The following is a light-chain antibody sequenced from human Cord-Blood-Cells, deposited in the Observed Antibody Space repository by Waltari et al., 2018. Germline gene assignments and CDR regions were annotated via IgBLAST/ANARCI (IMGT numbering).Light chain of an antibody. CDR2: DVS. CDR1: SRDGGGYNY. CDR3: SSYTSSSTWV. Sequence: QSALTQPASVSESPGTSIPISCTGTSRDGGGYNYSSWYQQHPGKAPKLMIYDVSNRPSGVSNRFSGSKSGNTASLTISGLQAEDEADYYCSSYTSSSTWVFSGGTKLTVL. J-gene: IGLJ3*02. V-gene: IGLV2-14*03.